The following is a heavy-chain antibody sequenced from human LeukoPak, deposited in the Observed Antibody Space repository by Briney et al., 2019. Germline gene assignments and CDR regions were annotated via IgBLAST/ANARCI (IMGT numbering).Heavy chain of an antibody. CDR2: IRYDGSNK. J-gene: IGHJ6*03. CDR1: GFTFSSFG. V-gene: IGHV3-30*02. CDR3: ARDTNYYMDV. Sequence: GGSLRLSCAASGFTFSSFGMHWVRQAPGKGLEWVAFIRYDGSNKYYADSVKGRFTISRDNSKNTLYLQMNSLRAEDTAVYYCARDTNYYMDVWAKGPRSPSP.